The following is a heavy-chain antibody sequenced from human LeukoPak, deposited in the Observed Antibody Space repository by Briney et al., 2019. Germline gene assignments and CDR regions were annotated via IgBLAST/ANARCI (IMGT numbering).Heavy chain of an antibody. V-gene: IGHV4-30-2*01. Sequence: SETLSLTCAVPGGSISSGGYSWSWIRQPPGKGLEWIGYIYHSGSTYYNPSLKSRVTISVDRSKNQFSLQLSSVTAADTAVYYCARAVGYGSGSYRGYGMDVWGQGTTVTVSS. CDR1: GGSISSGGYS. J-gene: IGHJ6*02. D-gene: IGHD3-10*01. CDR2: IYHSGST. CDR3: ARAVGYGSGSYRGYGMDV.